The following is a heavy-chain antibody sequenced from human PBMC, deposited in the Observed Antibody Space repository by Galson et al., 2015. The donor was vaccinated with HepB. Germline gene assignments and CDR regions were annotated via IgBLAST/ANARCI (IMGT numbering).Heavy chain of an antibody. J-gene: IGHJ3*02. CDR3: AHRLGGVNAFDI. V-gene: IGHV2-5*02. Sequence: PALVKPTQTLTLTCTFSGFSLSTNGMGVGWIRQPPGRALEWLALIYWDDDKRYSPSLKSRLTITKDTSKNQVVLTMTNMDPVDTATYYCAHRLGGVNAFDIWGQGTMVTVSS. D-gene: IGHD3-16*01. CDR1: GFSLSTNGMG. CDR2: IYWDDDK.